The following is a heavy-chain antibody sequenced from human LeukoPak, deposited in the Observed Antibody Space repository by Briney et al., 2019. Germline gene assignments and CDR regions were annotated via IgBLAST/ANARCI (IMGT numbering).Heavy chain of an antibody. Sequence: PSETLSLTCTVSGGSIRSYYWSWIRQPPGKGLEWIGYIYYSGNTNYNPSLKSRVTISVDTSKNQFSLKLSSVTAADTAVYYCARSQTYSNLYCFYPMNVWGQGTTVTVSS. CDR3: ARSQTYSNLYCFYPMNV. CDR2: IYYSGNT. D-gene: IGHD4-11*01. CDR1: GGSIRSYY. J-gene: IGHJ6*02. V-gene: IGHV4-59*01.